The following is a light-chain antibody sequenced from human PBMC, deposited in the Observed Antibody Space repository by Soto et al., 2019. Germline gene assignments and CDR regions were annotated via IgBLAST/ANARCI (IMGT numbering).Light chain of an antibody. Sequence: EIVLTKSPASVSLSPGGRATLSCRASRTVNSQLAWYQQKPGQAPRLLIYDTFNRTAGIPARFSGSETGTDFTLTINNLEPEDSAVYYCQQRWDWPLTFGGGTKVDIK. CDR3: QQRWDWPLT. J-gene: IGKJ4*01. V-gene: IGKV3-11*01. CDR1: RTVNSQ. CDR2: DTF.